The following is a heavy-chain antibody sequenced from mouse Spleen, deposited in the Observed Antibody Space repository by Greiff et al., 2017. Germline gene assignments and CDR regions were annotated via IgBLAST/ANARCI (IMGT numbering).Heavy chain of an antibody. CDR2: ISSGSSTI. J-gene: IGHJ2*01. CDR3: ARHIYYGYDYFDY. CDR1: GFTFSDYG. V-gene: IGHV5-17*01. Sequence: EVQGVESGGGLVKPGGSLKLSCAASGFTFSDYGMHWVRQAPEKGLEWVAYISSGSSTIYYADTVKGRFTISRDNAKNTLFLQMTSLRSEDTAMYYCARHIYYGYDYFDYWGQGTTLTVSS. D-gene: IGHD2-2*01.